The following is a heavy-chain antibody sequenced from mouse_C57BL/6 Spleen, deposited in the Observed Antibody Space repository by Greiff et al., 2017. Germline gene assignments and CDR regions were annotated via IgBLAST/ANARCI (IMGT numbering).Heavy chain of an antibody. Sequence: LVESGAELVKPGASVKMSCKASGYTFTSYWLTWVKQRPGQGLEWIGDIYPGSGSTNYNEKFKSKATLTVDTSSSTAYMQLSSLTSEDSAVYYCAREGYDGYDYWGQGTTLTVSS. CDR1: GYTFTSYW. CDR3: AREGYDGYDY. D-gene: IGHD2-3*01. CDR2: IYPGSGST. J-gene: IGHJ2*01. V-gene: IGHV1-55*01.